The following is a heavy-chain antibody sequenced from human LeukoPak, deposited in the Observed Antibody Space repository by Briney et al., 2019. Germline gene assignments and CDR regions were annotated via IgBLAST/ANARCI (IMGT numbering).Heavy chain of an antibody. CDR2: INPSGGST. V-gene: IGHV1-46*01. D-gene: IGHD1-26*01. J-gene: IGHJ3*02. CDR3: ARSSAYYNEADI. Sequence: GASVKVSCKTSGYSFTSYYIHWVRQAPGQGLEWVGIINPSGGSTTYAQKFQGRLTMASDTSTSTVYMELSSLRSEDTAMYYCARSSAYYNEADIWGQGTMVTVSS. CDR1: GYSFTSYY.